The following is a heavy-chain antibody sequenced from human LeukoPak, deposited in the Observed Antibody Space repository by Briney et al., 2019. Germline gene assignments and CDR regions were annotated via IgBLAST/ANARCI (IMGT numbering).Heavy chain of an antibody. Sequence: SQTLSLTCTVSGGSISSGDYYWSWIRQPPGKGLEWIGNIYYSGSTYYNPSLKSRVTISVDTSKNQFSLKLSSVTAADTAVYYCARAPPTYFWSGYGYYYMDVWGKGTTVTVSS. V-gene: IGHV4-30-4*08. J-gene: IGHJ6*03. D-gene: IGHD3-3*01. CDR1: GGSISSGDYY. CDR2: IYYSGST. CDR3: ARAPPTYFWSGYGYYYMDV.